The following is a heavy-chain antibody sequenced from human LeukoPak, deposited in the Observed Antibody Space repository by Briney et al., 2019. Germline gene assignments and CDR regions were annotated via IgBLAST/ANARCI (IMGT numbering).Heavy chain of an antibody. CDR2: INQDESVK. J-gene: IGHJ4*02. Sequence: GGSLRLSCAASGCTFTNYWRTWVRQAPGKGLEFVANINQDESVKNYVDSVKGRFTISRDNAENSLHLQMNSLRVEDTAVYYCARDPGSSAFDYWGQGTLVTVSS. CDR1: GCTFTNYW. V-gene: IGHV3-7*01. CDR3: ARDPGSSAFDY. D-gene: IGHD5/OR15-5a*01.